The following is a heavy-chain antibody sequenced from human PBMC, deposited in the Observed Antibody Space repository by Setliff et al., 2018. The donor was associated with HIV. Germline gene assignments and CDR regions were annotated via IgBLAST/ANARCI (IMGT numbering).Heavy chain of an antibody. CDR1: GFKFDDYG. D-gene: IGHD3-22*01. V-gene: IGHV3-23*01. CDR2: ITGSGGST. CDR3: ARTNNNYYYDTSDYFAGYYFDS. Sequence: PGGSLRLSCAASGFKFDDYGMSWVRQAPGKGLEWVSGITGSGGSTYYADSVKGRSTISRDNSGDTLYLHINSLRAEDTAVYYCARTNNNYYYDTSDYFAGYYFDSWGQGTLVTVSS. J-gene: IGHJ4*02.